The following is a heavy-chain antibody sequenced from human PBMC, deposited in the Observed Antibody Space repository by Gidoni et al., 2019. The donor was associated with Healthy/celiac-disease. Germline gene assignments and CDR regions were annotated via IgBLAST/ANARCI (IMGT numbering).Heavy chain of an antibody. J-gene: IGHJ3*02. CDR2: IYSGGST. CDR3: ARGPRVARPKDAFDI. CDR1: GFTVSSNY. D-gene: IGHD2-15*01. Sequence: KRYGAASGFTVSSNYMSWVRQAPGKGLEWVSVIYSGGSTYYADSVKGRFTISRDNSKNTLYLQMNSLRAEDTAVYYCARGPRVARPKDAFDIWGQGTMVTVSS. V-gene: IGHV3-53*01.